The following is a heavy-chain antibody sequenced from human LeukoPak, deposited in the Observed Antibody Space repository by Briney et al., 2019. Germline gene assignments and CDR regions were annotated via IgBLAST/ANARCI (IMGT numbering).Heavy chain of an antibody. CDR1: GNTFTGYY. V-gene: IGHV1-2*02. Sequence: ASVKVSCKASGNTFTGYYMHWVRQAPGQGLEWMGWIDPNTGGTNYAQKFQGRVSMTRDTSISTAYMELSRLRSDDTAVYYCARGDSSGSVSFDYWGQGTLVTVSS. CDR2: IDPNTGGT. J-gene: IGHJ4*02. D-gene: IGHD6-19*01. CDR3: ARGDSSGSVSFDY.